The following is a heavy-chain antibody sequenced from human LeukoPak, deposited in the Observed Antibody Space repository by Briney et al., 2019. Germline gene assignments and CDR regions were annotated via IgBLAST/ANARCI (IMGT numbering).Heavy chain of an antibody. CDR2: IYYSGST. CDR3: ARMIIVGWGSHFQH. Sequence: SETLFLTCTVSGGSISIYYCSWIRQPPGKGLEWIGYIYYSGSTNYNPSLKSRATISVDTSKNQFSLKLNSVTAADTAVYYCARMIIVGWGSHFQHWGQGTLVTVSS. D-gene: IGHD1-26*01. V-gene: IGHV4-59*01. CDR1: GGSISIYY. J-gene: IGHJ1*01.